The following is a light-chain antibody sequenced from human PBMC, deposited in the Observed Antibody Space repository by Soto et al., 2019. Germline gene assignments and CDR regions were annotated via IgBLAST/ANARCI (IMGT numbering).Light chain of an antibody. CDR3: QQYVRSPWT. CDR2: GAS. V-gene: IGKV3-20*01. J-gene: IGKJ1*01. CDR1: QSVSGSY. Sequence: EIVLTQSPGTLSLSPGERATLSCRASQSVSGSYLAWYQQEPGQAPRLLIYGASSRATGIPDRFSGSGSGTDFTLTISRLEPEDFAVYYCQQYVRSPWTFGQGTKVEI.